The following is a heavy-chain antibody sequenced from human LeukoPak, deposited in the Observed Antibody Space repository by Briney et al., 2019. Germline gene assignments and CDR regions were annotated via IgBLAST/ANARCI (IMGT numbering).Heavy chain of an antibody. CDR2: IFYSGRT. V-gene: IGHV4-39*01. J-gene: IGHJ5*02. CDR3: ARLLYDRSGYYWFDP. D-gene: IGHD3-22*01. Sequence: SETLSLTCTVSGGSISSTTYYWGWIRQPPGKGLEWIGSIFYSGRTYDNPSLKSRVTMSVDTSKNQFSLKLSSVTAADTAVYYCARLLYDRSGYYWFDPWGQGTLVTVSS. CDR1: GGSISSTTYY.